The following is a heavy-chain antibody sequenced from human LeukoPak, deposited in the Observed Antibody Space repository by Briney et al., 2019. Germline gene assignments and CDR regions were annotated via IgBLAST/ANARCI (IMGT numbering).Heavy chain of an antibody. Sequence: LFYADSEFVFNSNRISCVRHATVKRKEWVANMKEDGSEKYYVDSVKGRFTISRDNAKSSLYLQMNSLRAEDTAVYYCARLRYSSTWLFDYWGQGTLVTVSS. CDR3: ARLRYSSTWLFDY. CDR2: MKEDGSEK. J-gene: IGHJ4*02. CDR1: EFVFNSNR. V-gene: IGHV3-7*02. D-gene: IGHD6-13*01.